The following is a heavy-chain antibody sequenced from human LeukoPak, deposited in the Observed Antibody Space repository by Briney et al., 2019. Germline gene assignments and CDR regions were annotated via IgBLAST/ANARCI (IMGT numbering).Heavy chain of an antibody. J-gene: IGHJ4*02. CDR1: GFTFSTYN. D-gene: IGHD2-2*02. CDR3: ATRYCSGTNCYKYFDY. V-gene: IGHV3-21*01. Sequence: GGSLRLSCAASGFTFSTYNMNWVRQAPGKGLEWVSSIGRGSIYIDYADSVKGRFTISRDNAKNSLYLQMNSLRAEDTAVYCCATRYCSGTNCYKYFDYWGQGTLVTVSS. CDR2: IGRGSIYI.